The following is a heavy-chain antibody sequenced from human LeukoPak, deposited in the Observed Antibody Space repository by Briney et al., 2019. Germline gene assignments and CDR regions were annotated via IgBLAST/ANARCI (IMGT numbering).Heavy chain of an antibody. CDR3: ARDAPNWGDAFDS. CDR2: ITGSCDYI. D-gene: IGHD7-27*01. Sequence: GGSLRLFCAASGFTFSSYAMNWVRLAPGKGLEWVSCITGSCDYIEYAESVEGRFTISRDNAKNSLYLEMNSLKAEDTAVYYCARDAPNWGDAFDSWGQGTMVTVSS. J-gene: IGHJ3*02. V-gene: IGHV3-21*01. CDR1: GFTFSSYA.